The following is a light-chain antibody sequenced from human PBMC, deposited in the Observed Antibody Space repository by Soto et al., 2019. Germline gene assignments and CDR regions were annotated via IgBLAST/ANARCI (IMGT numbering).Light chain of an antibody. V-gene: IGLV1-40*01. Sequence: QSVLTQPPSVSGAPGQRVTISCTGSSSNIGAGYDVHWYLQLPGTAPKLLIYGKNNRPSGVPDRFSGSKSGTSASLAITGLQAEDEADYYCQSYDNSLSGYLVFGGGTKVTVL. CDR3: QSYDNSLSGYLV. CDR2: GKN. J-gene: IGLJ3*02. CDR1: SSNIGAGYD.